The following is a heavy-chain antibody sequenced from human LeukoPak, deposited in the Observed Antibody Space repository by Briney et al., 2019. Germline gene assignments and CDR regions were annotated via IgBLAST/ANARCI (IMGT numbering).Heavy chain of an antibody. CDR2: ISSSSGYK. D-gene: IGHD6-6*01. CDR3: ARTSGESTAALRAPFDY. V-gene: IGHV3-21*01. CDR1: GFTFSSYW. Sequence: PGGSLRLSCEASGFTFSSYWMNWVRQAPGKGLEWVSSISSSSGYKYYADSVKGRFTISRDNAKNSLYLQMDSLRAEDAAVYYCARTSGESTAALRAPFDYWGQGTLATVSS. J-gene: IGHJ4*02.